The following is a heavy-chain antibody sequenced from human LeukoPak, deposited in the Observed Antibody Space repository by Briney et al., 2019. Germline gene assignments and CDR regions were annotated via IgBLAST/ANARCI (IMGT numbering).Heavy chain of an antibody. Sequence: SVKVSCKASGGTFSSYAISWVRQAPGQGLEWMGGIIPIFGTANYAQKFQGRVTITADESTSTAYMELSSLRSEDTAVYYCARDFQEDYDSSGDYWGQGTLVTVSS. J-gene: IGHJ4*02. CDR2: IIPIFGTA. CDR1: GGTFSSYA. CDR3: ARDFQEDYDSSGDY. V-gene: IGHV1-69*13. D-gene: IGHD3-22*01.